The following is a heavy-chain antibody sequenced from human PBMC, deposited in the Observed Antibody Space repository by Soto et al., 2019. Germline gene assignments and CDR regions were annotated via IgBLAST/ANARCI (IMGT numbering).Heavy chain of an antibody. D-gene: IGHD2-15*01. Sequence: VLLLESGGCLVQPGGSLRLSCAASGFTFNTFAMTWVRQAPGKGLEWVSALSGSGSLSYYADSVKGRFTISRDTSKNTTYLQMNTLRVDETDVYLCARARGGALDSWGQGTLVTVSS. CDR1: GFTFNTFA. CDR3: ARARGGALDS. V-gene: IGHV3-23*01. CDR2: LSGSGSLS. J-gene: IGHJ4*02.